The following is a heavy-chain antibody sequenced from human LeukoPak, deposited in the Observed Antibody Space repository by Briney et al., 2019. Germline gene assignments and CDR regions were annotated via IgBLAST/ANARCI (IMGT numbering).Heavy chain of an antibody. Sequence: AGGSLRLSCAASGFTFSSYSMNWVRQAPGKGLEWVSSISSSSSYIYYADSVKGRFTISRDNAKNSLYLQMNSPRAEDTAVYYCARVRSGFTIAGFDYWGQGTLVTVSS. J-gene: IGHJ4*02. CDR2: ISSSSSYI. CDR3: ARVRSGFTIAGFDY. D-gene: IGHD5-12*01. CDR1: GFTFSSYS. V-gene: IGHV3-21*01.